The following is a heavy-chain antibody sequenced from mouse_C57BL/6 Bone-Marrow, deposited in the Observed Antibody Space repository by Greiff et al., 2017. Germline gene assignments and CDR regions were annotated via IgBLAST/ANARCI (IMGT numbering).Heavy chain of an antibody. J-gene: IGHJ4*01. CDR1: GFTFTSYW. V-gene: IGHV1-69*01. CDR2: IDPSDSYT. CDR3: ARAAYYSNCDAMDY. D-gene: IGHD2-5*01. Sequence: QVQLQPPGAELVMPGASVKLSRQASGFTFTSYWMHWVKQRPGQGLEWIGEIDPSDSYTNYNQKFKGKSTLTVDKSPGTAYMQLSSLTSGDSAVYYCARAAYYSNCDAMDYWGRGTSVTVTA.